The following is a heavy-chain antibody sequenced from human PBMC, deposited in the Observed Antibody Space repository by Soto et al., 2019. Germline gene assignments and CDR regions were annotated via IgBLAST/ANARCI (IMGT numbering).Heavy chain of an antibody. CDR3: ARGHYDSISPMNAFDI. V-gene: IGHV1-46*01. J-gene: IGHJ3*02. CDR1: GYTFTSYY. CDR2: INPSGGST. D-gene: IGHD3-22*01. Sequence: GASVKVSCKASGYTFTSYYMHWVLQAPGQGLEWMGIINPSGGSTSYAQKFQGRVTMTRDTSTSTVYMELSSLRSEDTAVYYCARGHYDSISPMNAFDIWGQGTMVTVSS.